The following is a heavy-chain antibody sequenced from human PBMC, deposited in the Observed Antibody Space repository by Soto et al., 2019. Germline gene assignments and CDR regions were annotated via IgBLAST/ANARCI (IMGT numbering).Heavy chain of an antibody. D-gene: IGHD2-2*01. Sequence: SETLSLTCTVSGGSISSYYWSWIRQPAGKGLEWIGRIYTSGSTNYNPSLKSRVTMSVDTSKNQFALKLSSVTAADTAMHDCARDCSSDSCSDVFDYSGLGTLVT. CDR3: ARDCSSDSCSDVFDY. CDR1: GGSISSYY. CDR2: IYTSGST. J-gene: IGHJ4*02. V-gene: IGHV4-4*07.